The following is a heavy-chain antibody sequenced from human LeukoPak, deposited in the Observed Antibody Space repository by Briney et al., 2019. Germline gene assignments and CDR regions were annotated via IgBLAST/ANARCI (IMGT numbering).Heavy chain of an antibody. D-gene: IGHD3-16*01. V-gene: IGHV3-23*01. CDR2: ISGSGGSS. J-gene: IGHJ4*02. Sequence: PGGSLRLSCAASGFTFSSYAMSWVRQAPGKGLEWVSAISGSGGSSYYADSVKGRFTISRDNSKNTLYLQMNSLRAEDTAVYYCAKMGEDQSDFDYWGQGTLVTVSS. CDR1: GFTFSSYA. CDR3: AKMGEDQSDFDY.